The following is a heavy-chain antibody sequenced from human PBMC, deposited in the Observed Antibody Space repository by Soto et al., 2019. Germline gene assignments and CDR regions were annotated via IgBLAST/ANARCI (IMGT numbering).Heavy chain of an antibody. CDR1: GYSFTSYW. Sequence: GESLKISCKGSGYSFTSYWISWVRQMPGKGLEWMGIIYPGDSDTRYSPSFQGQVTISADKSISTAYLQWSSLKASDTAMYYCARAKSSGYYVYYYYGMDVWGQGTTVTVSS. D-gene: IGHD3-22*01. J-gene: IGHJ6*02. CDR2: IYPGDSDT. CDR3: ARAKSSGYYVYYYYGMDV. V-gene: IGHV5-51*01.